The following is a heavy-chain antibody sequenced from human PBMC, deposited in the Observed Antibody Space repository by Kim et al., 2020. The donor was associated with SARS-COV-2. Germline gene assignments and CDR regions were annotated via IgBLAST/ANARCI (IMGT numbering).Heavy chain of an antibody. D-gene: IGHD2-2*01. CDR2: IKSKIDGGTA. CDR3: TTDRYCTSTTCRHYYSYGMDV. J-gene: IGHJ6*02. Sequence: GGSLRLSCAASGFTFSNAWITWVRQAPGKGLEWVGRIKSKIDGGTADYGAPVKGRFTISRDDSKNTVYLHMDSLKAEDTAVYFCTTDRYCTSTTCRHYYSYGMDVWGQGTTVTVSS. CDR1: GFTFSNAW. V-gene: IGHV3-15*01.